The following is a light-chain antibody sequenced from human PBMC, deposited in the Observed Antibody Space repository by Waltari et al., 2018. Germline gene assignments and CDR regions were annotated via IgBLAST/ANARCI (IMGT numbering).Light chain of an antibody. CDR1: SSNIGADSD. V-gene: IGLV1-40*01. CDR3: QSYDSSLIASV. J-gene: IGLJ2*01. Sequence: QSGLTQPPSVSAAPGPSVTISCTGTSSNIGADSDVNGYQVLPGTAPKLLIFGNNPRPSGVPDRFSGSKSGTSASLAITGLQAEDEADYYCQSYDSSLIASVFGGGTKLTVL. CDR2: GNN.